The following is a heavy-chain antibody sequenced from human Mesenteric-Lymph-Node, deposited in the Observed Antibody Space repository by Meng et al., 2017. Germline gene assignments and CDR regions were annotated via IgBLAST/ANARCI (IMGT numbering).Heavy chain of an antibody. CDR1: GFTVSANY. CDR3: ARPRASGEDAFDI. CDR2: IYSGGST. J-gene: IGHJ3*02. Sequence: GESLKISCAASGFTVSANYMNWVRQAPGKGLEWVSIIYSGGSTYYADSVKGRFTVSRDNSKNTLYLQMNSLRAEDTAVYYCARPRASGEDAFDIWGQGTMVTVSS. D-gene: IGHD1-26*01. V-gene: IGHV3-66*02.